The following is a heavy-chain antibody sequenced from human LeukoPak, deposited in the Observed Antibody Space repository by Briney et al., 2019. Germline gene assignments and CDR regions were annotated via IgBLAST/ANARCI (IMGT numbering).Heavy chain of an antibody. D-gene: IGHD2/OR15-2a*01. CDR3: AGHHPRNTVDF. J-gene: IGHJ4*02. CDR1: GGSICSYY. Sequence: SETLSLTCTVSGGSICSYYWSWIRQPPGKGLGWIAYISDIGSINYNPSLKSRVTISLDTSKNQFSLKLSSVTAADTAVYYCAGHHPRNTVDFWGQGTLVTVSS. V-gene: IGHV4-59*08. CDR2: ISDIGSI.